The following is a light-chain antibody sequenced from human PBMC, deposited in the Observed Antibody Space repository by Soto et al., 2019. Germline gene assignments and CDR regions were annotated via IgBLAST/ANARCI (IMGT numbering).Light chain of an antibody. CDR3: GSWDSSLSVVV. CDR2: DNN. Sequence: QSVLTQPPSVSAAPGQKVTISCSGSSSNIGNKYVSWYQQPPGTAPNLLIYDNNPRPSGIPDRFSGSKSGTSATLGITGLQTGDESDYYCGSWDSSLSVVVFGGGTKLTVL. J-gene: IGLJ2*01. CDR1: SSNIGNKY. V-gene: IGLV1-51*01.